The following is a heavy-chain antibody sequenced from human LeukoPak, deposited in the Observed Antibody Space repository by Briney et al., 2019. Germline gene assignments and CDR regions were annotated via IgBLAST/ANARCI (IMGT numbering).Heavy chain of an antibody. Sequence: ASVKVSCKASGYTFTGYYMHWVRQAPGQGREWMGWINPNSGGTNYAQKFQGRVTMTRDTSISTAYMELSRLGSDDTAVYYCARVEYSYAPRDYWGQGTLVTVSS. D-gene: IGHD5-18*01. CDR1: GYTFTGYY. J-gene: IGHJ4*02. CDR3: ARVEYSYAPRDY. CDR2: INPNSGGT. V-gene: IGHV1-2*02.